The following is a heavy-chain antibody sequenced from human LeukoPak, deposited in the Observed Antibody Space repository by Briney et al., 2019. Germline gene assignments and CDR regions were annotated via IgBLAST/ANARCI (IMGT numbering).Heavy chain of an antibody. CDR2: IYHSGST. D-gene: IGHD3-10*01. V-gene: IGHV4-4*01. CDR1: GDSITNDNW. CDR3: LFITMVRGVIWDY. J-gene: IGHJ4*02. Sequence: SETLSLTCTVSGDSITNDNWWSWVRQPPGKGLEWIGEIYHSGSTYYNPSLKSRVTISVDTSKNQFSLKLSSVTAADTAVYCCLFITMVRGVIWDYWGQGTLVTVSS.